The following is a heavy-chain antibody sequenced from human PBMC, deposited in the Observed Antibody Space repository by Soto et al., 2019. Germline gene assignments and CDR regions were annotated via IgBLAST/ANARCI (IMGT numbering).Heavy chain of an antibody. V-gene: IGHV4-4*02. Sequence: SETLSLTCAVSGGSISSSNWWSWVRQPPGKGLEWIGEIYHSGSTNYNLSLKSRVTISVDKSKNQFSLKLSSVTAADTAVYYCARVLGIAAAGTYYYYGMDVWGQGTTVTVSS. CDR3: ARVLGIAAAGTYYYYGMDV. D-gene: IGHD6-13*01. CDR1: GGSISSSNW. CDR2: IYHSGST. J-gene: IGHJ6*02.